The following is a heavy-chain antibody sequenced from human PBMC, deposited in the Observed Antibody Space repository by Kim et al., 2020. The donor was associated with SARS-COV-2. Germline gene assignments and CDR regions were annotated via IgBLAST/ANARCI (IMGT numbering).Heavy chain of an antibody. V-gene: IGHV3-23*01. Sequence: GSAKGRFTIARDKSKHTLYLQMNSLRAEDTAVYYCAKKGRDTSSWYYFDYWGQGSLVTVSS. D-gene: IGHD6-13*01. J-gene: IGHJ4*02. CDR3: AKKGRDTSSWYYFDY.